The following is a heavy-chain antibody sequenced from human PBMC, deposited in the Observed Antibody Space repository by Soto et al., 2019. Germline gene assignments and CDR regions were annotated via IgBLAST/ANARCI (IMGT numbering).Heavy chain of an antibody. Sequence: PSQTLSLTCAISGDSVSSNSAAWNWIRQSTSRGLAWLGRTYYRSKWYNDYAVSVKSRITINPDTSKNQFSLQLNSVTPEDTAVYYCAMYYDFWSGSSAQYGMDVWGQGTTVTVSS. CDR1: GDSVSSNSAA. D-gene: IGHD3-3*01. CDR2: TYYRSKWYN. V-gene: IGHV6-1*01. CDR3: AMYYDFWSGSSAQYGMDV. J-gene: IGHJ6*02.